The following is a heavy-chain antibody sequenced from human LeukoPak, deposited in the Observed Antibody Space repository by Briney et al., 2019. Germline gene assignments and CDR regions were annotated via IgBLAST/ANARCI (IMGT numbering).Heavy chain of an antibody. CDR1: GFSVSSNF. CDR2: IFSGGST. CDR3: ARGRRWDLLVSLIDASDI. Sequence: GGSLRLSCAASGFSVSSNFMTWVRQAPGRGLEWVSVIFSGGSTYYADSVKGRFTISRDNSKNTLYLQMNSLRAEDTAVYFCARGRRWDLLVSLIDASDIWGQGTMVTVSS. J-gene: IGHJ3*02. D-gene: IGHD4-23*01. V-gene: IGHV3-53*01.